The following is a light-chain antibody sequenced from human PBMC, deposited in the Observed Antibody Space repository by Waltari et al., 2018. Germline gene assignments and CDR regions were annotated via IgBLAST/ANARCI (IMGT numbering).Light chain of an antibody. Sequence: EIVLTQSPGTLSLSPGERAILACRASQSFTSISFTWYQQKLGQAPTRLIYGTSSRATGIPDRFSGSGSVTDFTLTISRLEPEEFAVYYCQQYDGEVVTFGGGTKVEI. CDR1: QSFTSIS. CDR2: GTS. CDR3: QQYDGEVVT. V-gene: IGKV3-20*01. J-gene: IGKJ4*01.